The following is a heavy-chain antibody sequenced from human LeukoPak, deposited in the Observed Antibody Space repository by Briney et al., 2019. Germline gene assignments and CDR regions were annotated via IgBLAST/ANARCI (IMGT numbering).Heavy chain of an antibody. Sequence: GGSLRLSCAASGFTFSSYSMNWVRQAPGKGLEWVSSISSSSSYIYYADSVKGRFTISRDNAKNSLCLQMNSLRAEDTAVYYCARDRRDGSTSSGFDYWGQGTLVTVSS. CDR3: ARDRRDGSTSSGFDY. CDR1: GFTFSSYS. D-gene: IGHD2-2*01. V-gene: IGHV3-21*01. CDR2: ISSSSSYI. J-gene: IGHJ4*02.